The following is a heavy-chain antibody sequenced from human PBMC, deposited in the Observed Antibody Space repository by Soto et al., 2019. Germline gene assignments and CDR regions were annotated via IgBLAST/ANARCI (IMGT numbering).Heavy chain of an antibody. J-gene: IGHJ5*02. V-gene: IGHV1-2*06. CDR2: INVKNGNT. CDR1: GYTFTAHY. CDR3: ARGTGSSSFDT. D-gene: IGHD3-10*01. Sequence: VQLVQSGAEVKRPGASVKVSCKTSGYTFTAHYIHWVRQAHGQGLEWMGRINVKNGNTKYAQTFQGSAIMTRDTSIDTTQLEMTRLISDDTAVYYCARGTGSSSFDTWGQGTQVTVSS.